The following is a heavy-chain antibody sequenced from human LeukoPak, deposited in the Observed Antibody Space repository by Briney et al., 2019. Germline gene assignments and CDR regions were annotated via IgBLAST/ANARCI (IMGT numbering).Heavy chain of an antibody. CDR3: AKVRVGAIYYFDY. CDR1: EFTFSSYA. V-gene: IGHV3-23*01. CDR2: ISGSGGST. D-gene: IGHD1-26*01. Sequence: GGSLRLSCAASEFTFSSYAMSWVRQAPGKGLEWVPGISGSGGSTYYADSVKGRFTISRDNSKNTLYLQMNSLRAEDTAVYYCAKVRVGAIYYFDYWGQGTLVTVSS. J-gene: IGHJ4*02.